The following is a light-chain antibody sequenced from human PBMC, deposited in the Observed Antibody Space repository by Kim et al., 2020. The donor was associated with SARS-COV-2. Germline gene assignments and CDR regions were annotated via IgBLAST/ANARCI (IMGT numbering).Light chain of an antibody. CDR3: TSYTGRNSVI. CDR2: EVS. CDR1: STDVNSYTY. V-gene: IGLV2-8*01. J-gene: IGLJ2*01. Sequence: QSALTQPPSASGSPGQSVTISCTGTSTDVNSYTYVSWYQQHPGKAPKLVISEVSKRPPGVPDRFSGSKSGNTASLTVSGLQAEDEADYYCTSYTGRNSVIFGGGTKVTVL.